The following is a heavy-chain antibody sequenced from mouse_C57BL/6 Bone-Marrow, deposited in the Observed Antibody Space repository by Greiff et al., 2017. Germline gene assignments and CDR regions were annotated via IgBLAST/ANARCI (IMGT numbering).Heavy chain of an antibody. CDR2: IYPRSGNT. V-gene: IGHV1-81*01. Sequence: QVQLQQSGAELARPGASVKLSCKASGYTFTSYGISWVKQRTGQGLEWIGEIYPRSGNTYYNEKFKGKATLTADKSSSTAYMELRSLTSEDSAVYFCAQLRLPDPYDFDYWGQGTTLTVSS. CDR3: AQLRLPDPYDFDY. D-gene: IGHD3-2*02. CDR1: GYTFTSYG. J-gene: IGHJ2*01.